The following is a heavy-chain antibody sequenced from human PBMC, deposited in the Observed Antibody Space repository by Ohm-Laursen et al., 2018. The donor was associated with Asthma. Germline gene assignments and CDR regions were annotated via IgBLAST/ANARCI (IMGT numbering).Heavy chain of an antibody. J-gene: IGHJ1*01. V-gene: IGHV3-21*01. CDR2: ISTASTFI. Sequence: SLRLSCAASGYTFRRYRIHWVRQAPGKGLEWVASISTASTFIYYADSVRGRFTTSRDNAKNLVYLQMDGLRVDDTALYYCARIGPEWELPGREYSLIHGGQGTLVTVST. D-gene: IGHD1-26*01. CDR3: ARIGPEWELPGREYSLIH. CDR1: GYTFRRYR.